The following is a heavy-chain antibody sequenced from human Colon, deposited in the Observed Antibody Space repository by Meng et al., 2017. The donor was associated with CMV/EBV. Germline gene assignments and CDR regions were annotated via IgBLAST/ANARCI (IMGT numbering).Heavy chain of an antibody. V-gene: IGHV3-11*04. CDR2: ISGSGGTT. D-gene: IGHD3-10*01. Sequence: GESLKISCAASGFTFSDYYMSWLRQAPGKGLEWVSYISGSGGTTDYADSVRGRFTISRDNTKNSLYLQMNSLRAEDTAVYYCASGGITDYFDYWGQGTLVTVSS. J-gene: IGHJ4*02. CDR1: GFTFSDYY. CDR3: ASGGITDYFDY.